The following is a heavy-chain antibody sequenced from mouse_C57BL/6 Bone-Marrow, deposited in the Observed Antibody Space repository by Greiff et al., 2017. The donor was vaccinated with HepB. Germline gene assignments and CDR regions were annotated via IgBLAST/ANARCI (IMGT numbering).Heavy chain of an antibody. CDR3: ARWAGGFAY. V-gene: IGHV1-82*01. Sequence: QVQLQQSGPELVKPGASVKISCKASGYAFSSSWMNWVKQRPGKGLEWIGRIYPGDGDTNYNGKFKGKATLTAVKSSSTAYMQLSSLTSEDSAVYFCARWAGGFAYWGQGTLVTVSA. CDR2: IYPGDGDT. CDR1: GYAFSSSW. J-gene: IGHJ3*01.